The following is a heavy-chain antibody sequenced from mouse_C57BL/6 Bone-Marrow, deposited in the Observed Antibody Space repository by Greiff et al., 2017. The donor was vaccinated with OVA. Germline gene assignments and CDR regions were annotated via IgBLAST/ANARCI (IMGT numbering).Heavy chain of an antibody. Sequence: VQLQQSGAELARPGASVKLSCKASGYTFTSYGISWVKQRPGQGLEWIGAIYPRSGNTYYTEKFKGKATLTADKSSSTAYMELRSLTSEDAAVYFCARPAAQATYWGQGTLVTVSA. J-gene: IGHJ3*01. CDR3: ARPAAQATY. CDR2: IYPRSGNT. D-gene: IGHD3-2*02. CDR1: GYTFTSYG. V-gene: IGHV1-81*01.